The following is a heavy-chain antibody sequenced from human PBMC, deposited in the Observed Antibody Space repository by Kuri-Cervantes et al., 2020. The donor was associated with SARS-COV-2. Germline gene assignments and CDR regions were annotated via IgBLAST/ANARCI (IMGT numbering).Heavy chain of an antibody. CDR3: QTLSLRYFDWLLSRLDDY. J-gene: IGHJ4*02. CDR1: GGSFSTYY. D-gene: IGHD3-9*01. V-gene: IGHV4-34*03. Sequence: SETLSLTCAVYGGSFSTYYWIWIRQPPGKGLEWIGEINHSGSTNYNSSLKSRVTISVDTSKNQFSLRLSSVTAADTAVYYCQTLSLRYFDWLLSRLDDYWAQGTLVTVSS. CDR2: INHSGST.